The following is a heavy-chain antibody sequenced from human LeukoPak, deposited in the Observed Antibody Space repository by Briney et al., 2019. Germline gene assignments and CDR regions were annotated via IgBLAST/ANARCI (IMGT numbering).Heavy chain of an antibody. V-gene: IGHV3-74*01. Sequence: SGGSLRLSCAASGFTFDDYGMSWVRQAPGKGLVWVSRIKSDGSSTTYADSVKGRFTISRDNAKNSLYLQMNSLRAEDTAVYYCARDLGRNWNYGWIYWGQGTLVTVSS. D-gene: IGHD1-7*01. CDR2: IKSDGSST. CDR3: ARDLGRNWNYGWIY. J-gene: IGHJ4*02. CDR1: GFTFDDYG.